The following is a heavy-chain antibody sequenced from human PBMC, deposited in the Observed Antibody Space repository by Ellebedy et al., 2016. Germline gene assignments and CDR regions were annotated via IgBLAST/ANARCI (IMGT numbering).Heavy chain of an antibody. D-gene: IGHD3-10*01. Sequence: GESLKISCVASGFTFDTYDMSWVRQAPGKGLEWVSTINWNGGSTGYADSVKGRFTISRDNSKNTLYLQMHSLRAEDTAVYYCAKDRRGSGSYSTLLDAFDIWGQGTMVTVSS. CDR1: GFTFDTYD. J-gene: IGHJ3*02. CDR2: INWNGGST. V-gene: IGHV3-20*04. CDR3: AKDRRGSGSYSTLLDAFDI.